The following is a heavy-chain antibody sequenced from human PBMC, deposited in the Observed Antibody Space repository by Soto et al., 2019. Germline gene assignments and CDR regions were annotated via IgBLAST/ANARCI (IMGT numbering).Heavy chain of an antibody. Sequence: GGSLRLSCAASGFTFSNAWMSWVRQAPGKGLEWVGRIKSKTDGGTTDYAAPVKGRFTISRDDSKNTLYLQMSSLKTEDTAVYYCTTASTYYDFWSGYYSGNYFDYWGQGTLVTVSS. CDR1: GFTFSNAW. D-gene: IGHD3-3*01. CDR2: IKSKTDGGTT. V-gene: IGHV3-15*01. CDR3: TTASTYYDFWSGYYSGNYFDY. J-gene: IGHJ4*02.